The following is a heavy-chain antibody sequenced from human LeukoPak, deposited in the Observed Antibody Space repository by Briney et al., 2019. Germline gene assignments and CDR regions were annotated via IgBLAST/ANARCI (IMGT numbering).Heavy chain of an antibody. CDR3: TRGGGYDYTGIDY. Sequence: GGSLRLSCTASGFTFGDYAMSWVRQAPGKGLEWVGFIRSKAYGGTTEYAASVKGRFTISRDDSKSIAYPQMNSLKTEDTAVYYCTRGGGYDYTGIDYWGQGTLVTVSS. D-gene: IGHD5-12*01. J-gene: IGHJ4*02. V-gene: IGHV3-49*04. CDR2: IRSKAYGGTT. CDR1: GFTFGDYA.